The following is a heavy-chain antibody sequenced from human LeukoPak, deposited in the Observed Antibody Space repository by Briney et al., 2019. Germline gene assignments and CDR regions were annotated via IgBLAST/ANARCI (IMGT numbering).Heavy chain of an antibody. CDR3: ATADYGGYYYYGMDV. CDR1: GGSISSYY. V-gene: IGHV4-59*01. J-gene: IGHJ6*02. CDR2: IYYSGST. Sequence: SETLSLTCTVSGGSISSYYWSWIRQPPGKGLEWIGYIYYSGSTNYNPSLKSRVTISVDTSKNQFSLKLSSVTAADTAVYYCATADYGGYYYYGMDVWGQGTTVTVSS. D-gene: IGHD4-23*01.